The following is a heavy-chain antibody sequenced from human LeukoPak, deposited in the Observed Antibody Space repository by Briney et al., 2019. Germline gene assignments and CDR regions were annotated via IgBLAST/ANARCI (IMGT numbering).Heavy chain of an antibody. V-gene: IGHV4-61*01. CDR1: GGSISGTSFY. J-gene: IGHJ4*02. CDR3: ARDRVPAADY. CDR2: IYYSGSI. Sequence: SETLSLTCTVSGGSISGTSFYWGWIRQPPGKGLEWIGYIYYSGSINYNPSLKSRVTISIDTSKNQFSLKLTSVAAEDTAVYYCARDRVPAADYWGRGTLVTVSS. D-gene: IGHD2-2*01.